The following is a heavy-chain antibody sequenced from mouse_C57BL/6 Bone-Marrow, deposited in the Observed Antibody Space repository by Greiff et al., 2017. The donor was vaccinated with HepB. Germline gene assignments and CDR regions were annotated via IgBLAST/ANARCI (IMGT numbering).Heavy chain of an antibody. CDR2: IDPETGGT. D-gene: IGHD2-1*01. Sequence: QVQLKQSGAELVRPGASVTLSCKASGYTFTDYEMHWVKQTPVHGLEWIGAIDPETGGTAYNQKFKGKAILTADKSSSTAYMELRSLTSEDSAVYYCTRGFYYGNPFAYWGQGTLVTVSA. J-gene: IGHJ3*01. CDR3: TRGFYYGNPFAY. V-gene: IGHV1-15*01. CDR1: GYTFTDYE.